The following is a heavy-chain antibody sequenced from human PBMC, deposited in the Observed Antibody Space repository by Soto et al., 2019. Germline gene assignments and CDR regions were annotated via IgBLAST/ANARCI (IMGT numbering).Heavy chain of an antibody. CDR2: IYYSGST. V-gene: IGHV4-31*03. CDR3: ARGDKYYDSSGRQTY. Sequence: PSEPLALTCTVSSGSISSGGYYWSWIRQHPGKGLEWIGYIYYSGSTYYNPSLKSRVTISVDTSKNQFSLKLSSVTAADTAVYYCARGDKYYDSSGRQTYWCQGTRVTVAS. D-gene: IGHD3-22*01. J-gene: IGHJ4*02. CDR1: SGSISSGGYY.